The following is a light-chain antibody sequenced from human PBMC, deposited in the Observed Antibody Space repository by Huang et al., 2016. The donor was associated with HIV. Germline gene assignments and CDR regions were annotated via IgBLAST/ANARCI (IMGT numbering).Light chain of an antibody. CDR2: AAS. V-gene: IGKV3-20*01. CDR1: QTVSNDY. CDR3: QQYALSPWT. Sequence: EIVLTQSPGTLSLSPGQRLTLSCRASQTVSNDYLAWYQQKPGQSPRLLLYAASTRAAGIPDRFSGSGSATDFILTDSRLEPEDSAVYYCQQYALSPWTFGHGTKVEI. J-gene: IGKJ1*01.